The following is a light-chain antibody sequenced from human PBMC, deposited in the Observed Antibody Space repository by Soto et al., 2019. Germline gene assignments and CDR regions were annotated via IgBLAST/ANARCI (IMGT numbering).Light chain of an antibody. Sequence: EIVLTQSPGTLSLSPGERATFSCRAIQSVSSSYIAWYQQKRGQAPRRLIYGASIRATGIPDRFSGSGSGTEFTLTISSLQSEDFAVYYCQQYNNWPPITFGQGTRLEI. CDR1: QSVSSSY. CDR2: GAS. V-gene: IGKV3D-15*01. CDR3: QQYNNWPPIT. J-gene: IGKJ5*01.